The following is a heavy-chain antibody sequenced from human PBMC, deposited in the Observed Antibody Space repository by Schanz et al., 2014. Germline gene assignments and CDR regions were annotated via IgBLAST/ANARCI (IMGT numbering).Heavy chain of an antibody. J-gene: IGHJ6*02. CDR3: ARGPSRGTYYYGMDV. D-gene: IGHD2-2*01. CDR1: GFTLSRYT. CDR2: SSYDVSIK. Sequence: VQLVESGGGLVQPGGSLRLSCAASGFTLSRYTMHWVRQAPGKGLEWVALSSYDVSIKDYSDSVKGRFTISRDNSKDTLYLQMNSLRDEDTAVYYCARGPSRGTYYYGMDVWGQGTTVTVSS. V-gene: IGHV3-30*04.